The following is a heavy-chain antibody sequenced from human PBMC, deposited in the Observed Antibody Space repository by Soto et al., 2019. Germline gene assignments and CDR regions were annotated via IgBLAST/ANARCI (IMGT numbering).Heavy chain of an antibody. Sequence: SETLSLTCDVSVEPMTGGYYWGWIRQSPGKGLEWIGSIYYGGTTYYNPSLRSRLAISIDTSKNQFSLRLSSVTAADTALYYCARGWYYFDVWGQGSLVTVS. V-gene: IGHV4-38-2*01. CDR2: IYYGGTT. J-gene: IGHJ4*02. CDR1: VEPMTGGYY. CDR3: ARGWYYFDV. D-gene: IGHD2-15*01.